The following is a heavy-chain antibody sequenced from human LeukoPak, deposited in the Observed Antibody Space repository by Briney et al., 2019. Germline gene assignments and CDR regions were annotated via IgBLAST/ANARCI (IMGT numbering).Heavy chain of an antibody. CDR2: ISGTDDFT. V-gene: IGHV3-23*01. Sequence: PGGSLRLSCAASGFTFDNYAMSWVRKAPGKGLEWFSTISGTDDFTYYADSVKGRFTISRDNSRNTLSLQISSLRAEDTALYYCTRGVYCSGGSCSLDYWGQGTLVTVSS. CDR3: TRGVYCSGGSCSLDY. CDR1: GFTFDNYA. J-gene: IGHJ4*02. D-gene: IGHD2-15*01.